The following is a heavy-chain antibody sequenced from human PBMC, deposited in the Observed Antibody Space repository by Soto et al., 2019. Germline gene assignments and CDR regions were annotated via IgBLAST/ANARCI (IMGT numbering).Heavy chain of an antibody. CDR1: GFTFSSYA. D-gene: IGHD3-22*01. J-gene: IGHJ6*02. CDR3: ARDRYYDSSGSYGMDA. Sequence: PGGSLRLSCAASGFTFSSYAMHWVRQAPGKGLEWVAVISYDGSNKYYADSVKGRFTISRDNSKNTLYLQMNSLRAEDTAVYYCARDRYYDSSGSYGMDAWGQGTTVTVSS. CDR2: ISYDGSNK. V-gene: IGHV3-30-3*01.